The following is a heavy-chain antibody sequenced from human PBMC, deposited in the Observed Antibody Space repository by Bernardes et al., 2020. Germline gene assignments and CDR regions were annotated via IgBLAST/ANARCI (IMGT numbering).Heavy chain of an antibody. V-gene: IGHV3-23*01. CDR2: IACDGNT. CDR1: GFTFSPSA. Sequence: GGSLRLSCAASGFTFSPSAMSWVPRTPGKGLEGVSGIACDGNTHYGASARGRFSISRNNSNNRLFLQMDSLRAEDTAMYYCAKDVCWCQLDSWGQGALAPVSS. CDR3: AKDVCWCQLDS. J-gene: IGHJ4*02. D-gene: IGHD2-8*02.